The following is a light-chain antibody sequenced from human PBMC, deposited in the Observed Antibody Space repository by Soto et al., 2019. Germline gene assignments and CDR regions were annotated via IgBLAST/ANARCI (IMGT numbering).Light chain of an antibody. Sequence: EIVMTQSPATLSVSPGERATLSCRASQSVSSNLAWYQQKPGQAPRLLIYGASTRATGIPARFSGSGSGTAFTLTISSLQSEDLAVYYCQQYNNWPLTFGGGTKVEIK. J-gene: IGKJ4*01. CDR3: QQYNNWPLT. V-gene: IGKV3-15*01. CDR1: QSVSSN. CDR2: GAS.